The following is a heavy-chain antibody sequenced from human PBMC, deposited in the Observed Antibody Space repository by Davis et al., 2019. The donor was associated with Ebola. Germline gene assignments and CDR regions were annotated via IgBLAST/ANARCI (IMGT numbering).Heavy chain of an antibody. CDR2: IKTDGTMT. D-gene: IGHD3-3*01. Sequence: HTGGSLRLSCAASGFSFSSYWMHWVRQAPGKGLVWVSRIKTDGTMTGYGDSVQGRFTISRENAKNTLYLQMNDLRAEDTAVYYCAREGRVFGCDYWGQGVLVSVSS. V-gene: IGHV3-74*01. J-gene: IGHJ4*02. CDR3: AREGRVFGCDY. CDR1: GFSFSSYW.